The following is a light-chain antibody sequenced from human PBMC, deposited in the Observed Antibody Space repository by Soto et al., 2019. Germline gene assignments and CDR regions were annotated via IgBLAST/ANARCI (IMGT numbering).Light chain of an antibody. CDR3: QKYKGAPRT. Sequence: DIQLTQSPSSLSASVGDRVTITCRASQGINNTLAWYQQKSGKVPSLLIFAASTLQSGVPSRFSGSGFGTLLTLTIRGLQAEDVATYYCQKYKGAPRTFGQGTKVEMK. V-gene: IGKV1-27*01. J-gene: IGKJ1*01. CDR2: AAS. CDR1: QGINNT.